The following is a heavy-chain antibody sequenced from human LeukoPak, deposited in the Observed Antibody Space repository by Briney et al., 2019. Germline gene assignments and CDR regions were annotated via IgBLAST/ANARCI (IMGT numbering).Heavy chain of an antibody. CDR1: GFTVSSNY. CDR2: IYSGGST. J-gene: IGHJ4*02. Sequence: GGSLRLSCAASGFTVSSNYMSWVRQAPGKGLEWVSVIYSGGSTYYADSVKGRFTISRDNSKNTLYLQMNSLRAEDTAVYYCAGVVSSGYYSFDYWGQGTLVTVSS. CDR3: AGVVSSGYYSFDY. D-gene: IGHD3-22*01. V-gene: IGHV3-66*01.